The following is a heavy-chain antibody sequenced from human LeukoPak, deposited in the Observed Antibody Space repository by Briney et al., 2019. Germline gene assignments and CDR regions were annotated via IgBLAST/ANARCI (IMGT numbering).Heavy chain of an antibody. CDR1: GFTFDDYA. V-gene: IGHV3-43D*03. J-gene: IGHJ4*02. CDR2: ISWDGGST. Sequence: GGSLRLSCAASGFTFDDYAMHWVRQAPGKGLEWVSLISWDGGSTYYADSVKGRFTISRDNSKNSLYLQMNSLRAEDTALYYCATGPYTAFLYWGQGTLVTVSS. D-gene: IGHD2-2*02. CDR3: ATGPYTAFLY.